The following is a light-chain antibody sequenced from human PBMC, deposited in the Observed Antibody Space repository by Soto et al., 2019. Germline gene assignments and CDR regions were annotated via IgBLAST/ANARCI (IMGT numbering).Light chain of an antibody. CDR3: SSYTSSSTLV. Sequence: QSALTQPASVSGSPGQSITISCTGTSSAVGGYNYVSWYQQHPGKAPKLMIYEVSNRPSGVSNRFSGSKSGNTASLTISGRQAEEEADYYCSSYTSSSTLVFGGGTKLTV. CDR1: SSAVGGYNY. V-gene: IGLV2-14*01. J-gene: IGLJ2*01. CDR2: EVS.